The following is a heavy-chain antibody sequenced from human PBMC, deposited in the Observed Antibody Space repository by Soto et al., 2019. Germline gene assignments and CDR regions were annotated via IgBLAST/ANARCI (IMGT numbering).Heavy chain of an antibody. CDR1: GFSLSTSGVG. Sequence: QITLKESGPTLVKPTQTLTLTCTFSGFSLSTSGVGGGWIRQPPGKALEWLALIYWNDDKRYSPSLKSRLTITKATSKNQVVLTMTNMDPVDTATYYCARLYDFWSGYYIGYYYYYGMDVWGQGTTVTVSS. V-gene: IGHV2-5*01. CDR2: IYWNDDK. J-gene: IGHJ6*02. D-gene: IGHD3-3*01. CDR3: ARLYDFWSGYYIGYYYYYGMDV.